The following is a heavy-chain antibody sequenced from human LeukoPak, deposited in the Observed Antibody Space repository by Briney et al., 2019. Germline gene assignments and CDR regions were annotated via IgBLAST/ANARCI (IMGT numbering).Heavy chain of an antibody. CDR3: AKESYSSSWDY. V-gene: IGHV3-23*01. CDR2: ISGSGGST. Sequence: PGGSLRLSCAASGFTFSSYAMSWVRQAPAKELEWVSAISGSGGSTYHADSVKGRLTISRDNSKNTLYLQMNSLRVEDTAVYYCAKESYSSSWDYWGQGALVTVSS. J-gene: IGHJ4*02. CDR1: GFTFSSYA. D-gene: IGHD6-13*01.